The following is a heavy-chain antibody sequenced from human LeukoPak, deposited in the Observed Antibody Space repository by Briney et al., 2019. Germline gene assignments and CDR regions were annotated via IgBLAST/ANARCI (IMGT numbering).Heavy chain of an antibody. CDR1: GFNFNRYW. CDR3: ARTQYYDTNDGKTSYRHFES. V-gene: IGHV3-74*01. Sequence: GGSLRLSCEASGFNFNRYWMHWVRQAPGKGLVWVSRIKNDGTTRVYADSVKGRFTISRDNAKNTLYLQMDSLRAEDTAVYYCARTQYYDTNDGKTSYRHFESWGQGTLVTVSS. D-gene: IGHD3-22*01. J-gene: IGHJ4*02. CDR2: IKNDGTTR.